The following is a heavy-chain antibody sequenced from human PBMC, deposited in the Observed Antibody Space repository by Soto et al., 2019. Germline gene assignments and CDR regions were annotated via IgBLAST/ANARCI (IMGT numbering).Heavy chain of an antibody. J-gene: IGHJ6*02. CDR3: ARERASSGHYRVEL. CDR1: GGTFSSYA. Sequence: SVKVSCKASGGTFSSYAISWVRQAPGQGLEWKGGIIPIFGTANYAQKFQGRVTITADESTSTAYMELSSLRSEDTAVYYCARERASSGHYRVELWGQGTPVTVSS. V-gene: IGHV1-69*13. CDR2: IIPIFGTA.